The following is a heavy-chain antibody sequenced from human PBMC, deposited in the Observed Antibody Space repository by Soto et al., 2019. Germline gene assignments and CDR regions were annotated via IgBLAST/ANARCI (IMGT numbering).Heavy chain of an antibody. Sequence: QVQLVQSGAEVREPGASVKVSCKASGYSFTSLDINWVRQTTGQGLEWMGWMQPSSGRTGYAQKFQGRVTMTRDTSINTAYMELSSLTYDDTAFYYCARGVTAGVDYWGEGTLVTVS. CDR3: ARGVTAGVDY. V-gene: IGHV1-8*01. CDR1: GYSFTSLD. D-gene: IGHD1-26*01. CDR2: MQPSSGRT. J-gene: IGHJ4*02.